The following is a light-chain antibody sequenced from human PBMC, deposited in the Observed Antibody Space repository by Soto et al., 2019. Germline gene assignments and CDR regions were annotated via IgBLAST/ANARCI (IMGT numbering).Light chain of an antibody. CDR2: LNSDGSH. CDR3: QNGDTGDV. J-gene: IGLJ1*01. Sequence: QLVLTQSPSASASLGASVKLTCTLSSGHSSYAIAWHQQQPEKGPRYLMKLNSDGSHSKGDGIPDRFSGSSSGAERYLTISSLQSEDEADYYCQNGDTGDVFGTGTKVTVL. V-gene: IGLV4-69*01. CDR1: SGHSSYA.